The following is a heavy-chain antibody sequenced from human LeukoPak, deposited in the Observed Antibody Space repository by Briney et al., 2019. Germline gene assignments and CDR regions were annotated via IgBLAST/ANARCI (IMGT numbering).Heavy chain of an antibody. CDR3: ARGFNLVAFDY. V-gene: IGHV4-30-4*01. CDR1: GGSISSGDYY. Sequence: SETLSLTCTVSGGSISSGDYYWSWIRQPPGKGLEWIAYIYYSGSTYYNPSLKSRVTRSVDTSKNQFSLKLSSVTAADTAVYYCARGFNLVAFDYWGQGTLVTASS. J-gene: IGHJ4*02. CDR2: IYYSGST. D-gene: IGHD5-12*01.